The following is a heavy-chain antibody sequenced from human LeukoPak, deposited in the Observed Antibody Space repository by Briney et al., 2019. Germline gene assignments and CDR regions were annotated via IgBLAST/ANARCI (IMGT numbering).Heavy chain of an antibody. CDR3: VKDHEPAAAGTYYYYGMDV. CDR2: ISSNGGST. CDR1: GFTFSSYA. Sequence: GGSLRLSCSASGFTFSSYAMHWVRQAPGKGLEYVSAISSNGGSTYYADSVKDRFTISRDNSKNTLYLQMSSLRAEDTAVYYCVKDHEPAAAGTYYYYGMDVWGKGTTVTVSS. J-gene: IGHJ6*04. V-gene: IGHV3-64D*06. D-gene: IGHD6-13*01.